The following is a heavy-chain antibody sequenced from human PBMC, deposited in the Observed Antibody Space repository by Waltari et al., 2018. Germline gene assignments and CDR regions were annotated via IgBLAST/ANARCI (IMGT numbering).Heavy chain of an antibody. J-gene: IGHJ1*01. D-gene: IGHD4-4*01. CDR2: ITWNSNSM. CDR3: VKAKTAVTNFQH. Sequence: VLLVESGGGLVQPGGSLGLSCAASGFTFADFAMHWVRQVPGKGLEWVSSITWNSNSMQYADSVKGRFTISRDNAKNSLFLRMNSLRREDTALYYCVKAKTAVTNFQHWGQGTLVTVSS. CDR1: GFTFADFA. V-gene: IGHV3-9*01.